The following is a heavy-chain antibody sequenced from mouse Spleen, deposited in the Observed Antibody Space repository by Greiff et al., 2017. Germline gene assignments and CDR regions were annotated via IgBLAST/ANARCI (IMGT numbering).Heavy chain of an antibody. CDR2: IYPGSGNT. CDR3: AREGAYYGPFDY. Sequence: VKLMESGAELARPGASVKLSCKASGYTFTDYYINWVKQRTGQGLEWIGEIYPGSGNTYYNEKFKGKATLTVDKSSSTAYMELSSLTSEDSAVYYCAREGAYYGPFDYWGQGTTLTVSS. J-gene: IGHJ2*01. D-gene: IGHD1-2*01. CDR1: GYTFTDYY. V-gene: IGHV1-77*01.